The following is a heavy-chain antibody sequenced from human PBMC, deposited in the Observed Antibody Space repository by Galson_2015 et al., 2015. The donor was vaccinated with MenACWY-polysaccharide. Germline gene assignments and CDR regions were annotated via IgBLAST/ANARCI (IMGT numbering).Heavy chain of an antibody. CDR2: ISSSGSSI. D-gene: IGHD1-26*01. J-gene: IGHJ3*01. CDR1: GFTFSDYY. CDR3: AREGGNLAAFDL. Sequence: SPRLSCAASGFTFSDYYMTWIRQAPGKGLEWVSYISSSGSSIYYVDSVKGRFTIARDNAKKSLYLQMNSLRAEDTAVYYCAREGGNLAAFDLWGQVPMVPVAS. V-gene: IGHV3-11*01.